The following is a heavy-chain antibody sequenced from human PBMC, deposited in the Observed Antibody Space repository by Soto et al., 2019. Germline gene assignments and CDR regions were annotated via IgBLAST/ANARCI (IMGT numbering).Heavy chain of an antibody. J-gene: IGHJ4*02. Sequence: PGGSLRLSCAASGFTFSSYSMNWVRQAPGKGLEWVSSISSSSSYIYYADSVKGRFTISRDNAKNSLYLQMNSLRAEDTAVYFCTTDSSGWELLPRGLHWGQGALVPVSS. CDR2: ISSSSSYI. CDR1: GFTFSSYS. V-gene: IGHV3-21*03. CDR3: TTDSSGWELLPRGLH. D-gene: IGHD1-26*01.